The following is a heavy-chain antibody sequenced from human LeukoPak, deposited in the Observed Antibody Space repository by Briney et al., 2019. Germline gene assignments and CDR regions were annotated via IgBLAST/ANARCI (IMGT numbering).Heavy chain of an antibody. D-gene: IGHD6-13*01. V-gene: IGHV4-30-4*01. Sequence: SETLSLTCTVSGGSISSYYWSWIRQPPGKGLEWIGYIYYSGSTYYNPSLKSRVTISVDTSKNQFSLKLSSVTAADTAVYYCARDPAHLAYSSPKVGYWGQGTLVTVSS. J-gene: IGHJ4*02. CDR2: IYYSGST. CDR3: ARDPAHLAYSSPKVGY. CDR1: GGSISSYY.